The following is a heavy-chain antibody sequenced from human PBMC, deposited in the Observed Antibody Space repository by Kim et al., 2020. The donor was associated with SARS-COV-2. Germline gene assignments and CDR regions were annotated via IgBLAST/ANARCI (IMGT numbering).Heavy chain of an antibody. CDR1: GFTFSNYG. J-gene: IGHJ6*02. CDR2: ISGSGDNP. Sequence: GGSLRLSCAASGFTFSNYGMSWVRQAPGKGLEWVSSISGSGDNPYYADSVKGRFTISRDNSKNTLNLQMNSLRAEDTAVYYFAKYRDYENKFDKGMEVWGQGTTVTVSS. D-gene: IGHD3-22*01. V-gene: IGHV3-23*01. CDR3: AKYRDYENKFDKGMEV.